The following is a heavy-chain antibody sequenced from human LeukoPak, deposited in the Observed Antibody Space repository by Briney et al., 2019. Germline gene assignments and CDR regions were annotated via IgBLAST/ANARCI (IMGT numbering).Heavy chain of an antibody. V-gene: IGHV4-38-2*02. CDR3: ARESLGSVKYFDL. CDR1: GYSMSNDYY. Sequence: SSETLSLTCTVSGYSMSNDYYWGWIRQPPGKGLEWIGSIYHTGSTYYNPSLKSRLSISVDTSKSQFSLKLSSVTAADTAVYYCARESLGSVKYFDLWGRGTLVTVSS. CDR2: IYHTGST. J-gene: IGHJ2*01. D-gene: IGHD4-17*01.